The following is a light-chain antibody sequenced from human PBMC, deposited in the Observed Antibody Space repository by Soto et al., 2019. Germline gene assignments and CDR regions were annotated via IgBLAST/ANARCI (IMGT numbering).Light chain of an antibody. J-gene: IGKJ1*01. V-gene: IGKV1-5*03. CDR1: QSISSW. CDR3: QHYKMYSPWT. CDR2: KAS. Sequence: DIQITQSPSTLSASVGDRVTITCRASQSISSWLAWYQQKPGKAPKLLIYKASSLESGVPSRFSGSGSGTGFTLTISSLQPDDFATYYCQHYKMYSPWTFGQGTKVDIK.